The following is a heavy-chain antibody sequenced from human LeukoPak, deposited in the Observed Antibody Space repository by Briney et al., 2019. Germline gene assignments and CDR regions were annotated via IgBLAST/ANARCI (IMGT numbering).Heavy chain of an antibody. D-gene: IGHD2-15*01. CDR1: GVTFSSYTCSTYA. Sequence: GGSLSLSCTPSGVTFSSYTCSTYAMRWVRQAPGKGLEWVSAVSGSGVSTYYADSVKGRFTISRDNSKNTLYLQMNGLRAEDTAVYYCAKGVEDSGIYYYYYMDVWGKGTTVTVSS. CDR3: AKGVEDSGIYYYYYMDV. J-gene: IGHJ6*03. CDR2: VSGSGVST. V-gene: IGHV3-23*01.